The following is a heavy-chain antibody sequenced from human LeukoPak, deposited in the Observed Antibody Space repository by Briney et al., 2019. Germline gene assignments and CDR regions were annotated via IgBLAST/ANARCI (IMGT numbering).Heavy chain of an antibody. CDR2: ISYDGSDK. D-gene: IGHD5-24*01. CDR3: ARARDGYNSCFDY. J-gene: IGHJ4*02. CDR1: GFIFSSYT. V-gene: IGHV3-30*04. Sequence: HPGGSLRLSCAASGFIFSSYTMHWVRQAPGKGLEWVAVISYDGSDKYYADSVKGRFTISRDNSKNTLYLQMNSLRAEDTAVYYRARARDGYNSCFDYWGQGTLVTVSS.